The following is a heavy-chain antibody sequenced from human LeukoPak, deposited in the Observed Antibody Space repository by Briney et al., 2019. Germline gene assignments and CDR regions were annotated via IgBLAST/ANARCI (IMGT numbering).Heavy chain of an antibody. CDR1: GFTFSSYS. V-gene: IGHV3-7*01. D-gene: IGHD1-26*01. CDR2: IKQDGSEK. CDR3: ARSMYRGSDAFDI. Sequence: GGSLRLSCAASGFTFSSYSMNWVRQAPGKGLEWVANIKQDGSEKYYVDSVKGRFTISRDNAKNSLYLQMNSLRAEDTAVSYCARSMYRGSDAFDIWGQGTMVTVSS. J-gene: IGHJ3*02.